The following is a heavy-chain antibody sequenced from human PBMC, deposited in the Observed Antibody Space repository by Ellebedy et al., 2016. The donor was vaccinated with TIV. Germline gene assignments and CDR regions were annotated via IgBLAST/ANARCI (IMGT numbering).Heavy chain of an antibody. V-gene: IGHV3-15*07. D-gene: IGHD4-11*01. CDR2: IKRKTDGGTT. J-gene: IGHJ6*02. CDR1: GFTFTNAW. Sequence: PGGSLRLSCAASGFTFTNAWMNWVRQALGKGLEWVGRIKRKTDGGTTDYAAPVKGRFIISRDDSKHTLYLQMNSLKTEDTAVYYCYSDYGFNYGMDGWGQGTTVTVSS. CDR3: YSDYGFNYGMDG.